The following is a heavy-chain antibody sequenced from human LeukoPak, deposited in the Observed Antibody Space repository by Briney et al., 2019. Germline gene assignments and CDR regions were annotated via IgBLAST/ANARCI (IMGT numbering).Heavy chain of an antibody. CDR2: IYTSGST. CDR1: GGSISSYY. CDR3: ARGMPAYYYDSSGYHFDY. J-gene: IGHJ4*02. V-gene: IGHV4-4*09. Sequence: SETLSLTCTVSGGSISSYYWSWIRQPPGKGLEWIGYIYTSGSTNYDPSLKSRVTISVDTSKNQFSLKLSSVTAADTAVYYCARGMPAYYYDSSGYHFDYWGQGTLVTVSS. D-gene: IGHD3-22*01.